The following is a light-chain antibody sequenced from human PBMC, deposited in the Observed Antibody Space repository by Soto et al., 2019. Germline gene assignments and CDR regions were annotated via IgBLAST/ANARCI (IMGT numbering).Light chain of an antibody. CDR2: GTS. CDR1: QSFNNY. CDR3: QQRSSWPI. Sequence: EIVLTQSPATLSLSPGERATLSCRTSQSFNNYLVWYQQKPGQAPRLLIYGTSNRATGIPARFSGSGSGTDFTLTISSLEPEDFALYYCQQRSSWPIFGGGTKVDIK. J-gene: IGKJ4*01. V-gene: IGKV3-11*01.